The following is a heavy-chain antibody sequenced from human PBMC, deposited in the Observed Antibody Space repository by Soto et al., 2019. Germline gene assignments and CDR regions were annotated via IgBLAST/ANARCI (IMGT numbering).Heavy chain of an antibody. J-gene: IGHJ5*02. CDR2: ISAYNGNT. V-gene: IGHV1-18*01. CDR3: ARGPKSWDHDYGAGGRPNCFDP. CDR1: GYECSCRG. D-gene: IGHD4-17*01. Sequence: KVDWPGVGYECSCRGLRWLRKTTGQGLEWMGWISAYNGNTNYAQKLPGRGTMTRDTSTSTAYMELRSLRSDDTVVYYWARGPKSWDHDYGAGGRPNCFDPGCQGTLVTVS.